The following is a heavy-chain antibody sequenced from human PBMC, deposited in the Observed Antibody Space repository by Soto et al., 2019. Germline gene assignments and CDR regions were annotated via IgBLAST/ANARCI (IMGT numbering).Heavy chain of an antibody. CDR1: GGSFSGYF. CDR2: INHSGGT. J-gene: IGHJ6*02. V-gene: IGHV4-34*02. Sequence: QVQLQQWGAGLLKPSETLSLTCAVYGGSFSGYFWTWIRQAPGKGLEWIGKINHSGGTNYNSSLKSRVTISVDTSKNKFSLILSSVTAADTAVYYGARDRQYYHFWSGYQNEGPYGMDVWGQGTTVTVSS. CDR3: ARDRQYYHFWSGYQNEGPYGMDV. D-gene: IGHD3-3*02.